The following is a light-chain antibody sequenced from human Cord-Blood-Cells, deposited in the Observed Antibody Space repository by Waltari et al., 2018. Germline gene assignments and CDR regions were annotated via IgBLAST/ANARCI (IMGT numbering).Light chain of an antibody. CDR2: LGS. J-gene: IGKJ1*01. V-gene: IGKV2-28*01. Sequence: DIVMTQSPLSLPVTPGEPASISCRSSQSLLHSNGYNYLDWYLQKPGQSPQLLIYLGSNLASGVPERFSGSGSGTDFTLKISRVEAEDVGVYYCMQALQTPRTFGQGTKVEIK. CDR1: QSLLHSNGYNY. CDR3: MQALQTPRT.